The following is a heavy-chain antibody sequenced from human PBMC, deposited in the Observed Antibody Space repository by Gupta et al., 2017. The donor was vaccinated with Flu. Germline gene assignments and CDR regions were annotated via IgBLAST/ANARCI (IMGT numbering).Heavy chain of an antibody. V-gene: IGHV4-34*01. Sequence: QVQLQQWGPGLLKPSETLSLTCAVYGGSFLGYYWSWIRQPPGKGLEWSGEINHSGNTNYNPALKSRVTISVDTSKNQFSLKLNSVTAADTAFYYCASNVDTAMVFVSWGQGTLLTVSS. CDR3: ASNVDTAMVFVS. CDR1: GGSFLGYY. D-gene: IGHD5-18*01. J-gene: IGHJ4*02. CDR2: INHSGNT.